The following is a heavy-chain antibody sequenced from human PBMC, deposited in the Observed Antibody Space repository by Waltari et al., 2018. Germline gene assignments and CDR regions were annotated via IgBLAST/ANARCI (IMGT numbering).Heavy chain of an antibody. D-gene: IGHD3-10*02. CDR2: IYYSGST. CDR1: GGSISSYY. J-gene: IGHJ2*01. Sequence: QVQLQESGPGLVKPSETLSLTCTVSGGSISSYYWTWIRQPPGKGLEWIGYIYYSGSTNYNPSLKSRVTISVDTSKNQFSLKLSSVTAADTAVYYCARSGGPVRVWYFDLWGRGTLATVSS. CDR3: ARSGGPVRVWYFDL. V-gene: IGHV4-59*01.